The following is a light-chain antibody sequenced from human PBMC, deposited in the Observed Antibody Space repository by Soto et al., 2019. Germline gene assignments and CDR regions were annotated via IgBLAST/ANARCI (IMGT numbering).Light chain of an antibody. CDR3: QQLNTYPYT. J-gene: IGKJ2*01. V-gene: IGKV1-9*01. Sequence: DIQLTKSPSFLSASVGDRVAIVCRASQDISSYLAWYHHKAGKAPKLLVYAASTLQSGVPSRFSGSRSGPEYILTISSLQPEDFATYYCQQLNTYPYTFGQGTKLEIK. CDR2: AAS. CDR1: QDISSY.